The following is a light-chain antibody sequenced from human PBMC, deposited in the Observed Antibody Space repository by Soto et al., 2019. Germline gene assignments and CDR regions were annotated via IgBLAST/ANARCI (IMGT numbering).Light chain of an antibody. Sequence: QSVLTQPPSVSGVPGQTITISCTGSRSNIGGGYDVHWYQQLPGTAPPQLLVYGNINRPSRVPDRFSGSKSDTSASLAITGLQAEDEADYYCQSYYSSLSAWVFGGGTKLTVL. CDR3: QSYYSSLSAWV. CDR1: RSNIGGGYD. V-gene: IGLV1-40*01. CDR2: GNI. J-gene: IGLJ3*02.